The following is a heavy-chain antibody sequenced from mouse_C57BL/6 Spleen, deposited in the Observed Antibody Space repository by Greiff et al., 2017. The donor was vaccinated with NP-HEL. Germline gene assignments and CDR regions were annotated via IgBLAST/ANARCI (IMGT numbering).Heavy chain of an antibody. Sequence: EVMLVESGGGLVKPGGSLKLSCAASGFTFSDYGMHWVRQAPEKGLEWVAYISSGSSTIYYADTVKGRFTISRDNAKNTLFLQMTSLRSEDTAMYYCARKEDYGYDGVFDYWGQGTTLTVSS. CDR1: GFTFSDYG. J-gene: IGHJ2*01. CDR3: ARKEDYGYDGVFDY. D-gene: IGHD2-2*01. CDR2: ISSGSSTI. V-gene: IGHV5-17*01.